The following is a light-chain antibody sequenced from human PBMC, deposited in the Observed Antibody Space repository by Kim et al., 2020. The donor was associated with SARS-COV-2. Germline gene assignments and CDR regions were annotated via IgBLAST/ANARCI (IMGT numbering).Light chain of an antibody. Sequence: VSVPPVQTASISCSGDKLGNKYISWYRQKPGPSPVLVIYQDSKRPSGIPERFSGSNSGNTATLTISGTQAMDEADYYCQAWDSTVVFGGGTQLTVL. J-gene: IGLJ3*02. CDR3: QAWDSTVV. CDR2: QDS. V-gene: IGLV3-1*01. CDR1: KLGNKY.